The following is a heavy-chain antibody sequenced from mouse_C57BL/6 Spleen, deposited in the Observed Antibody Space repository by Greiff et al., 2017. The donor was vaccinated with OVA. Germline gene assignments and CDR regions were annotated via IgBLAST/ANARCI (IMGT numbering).Heavy chain of an antibody. J-gene: IGHJ4*01. V-gene: IGHV1-82*01. CDR2: IYPGDGDT. CDR3: ARHSYAMDY. CDR1: GYAFSSSW. Sequence: VQLQQSGPELVKPGASVKISCKASGYAFSSSWMNWVKQRPGKGLEWIGRIYPGDGDTNYNGKFKGKATLTADKSSSTAYMQLSSLTSEDSAVYFCARHSYAMDYWGQGTSVTVSS.